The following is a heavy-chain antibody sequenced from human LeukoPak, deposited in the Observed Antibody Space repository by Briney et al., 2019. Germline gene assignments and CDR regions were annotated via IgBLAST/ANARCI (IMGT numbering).Heavy chain of an antibody. V-gene: IGHV4-59*01. J-gene: IGHJ2*01. Sequence: SETLSLTCTVSGGSISSYYWSWIRQPPGKGLEWIGYIYYSGSTNYNPSPKSRVTISVDTSKNQFSLKLSSVTAADTAVYYCARGYSYGYSKYWYFDLWGRGTLVTVSS. D-gene: IGHD5-18*01. CDR2: IYYSGST. CDR3: ARGYSYGYSKYWYFDL. CDR1: GGSISSYY.